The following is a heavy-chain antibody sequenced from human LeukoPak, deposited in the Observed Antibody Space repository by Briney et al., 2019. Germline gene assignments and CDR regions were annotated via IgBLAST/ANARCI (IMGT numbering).Heavy chain of an antibody. Sequence: PGGSLRLPCAASGFTFSNYNMNWVRQAPGKGLEWVSSISSSSSYIYYADSVKGRFTISRDNAENSLFLQMNSLRAEDTAVYYCASMLLGGSGWYNYWGQGTLVTVSS. CDR2: ISSSSSYI. D-gene: IGHD6-19*01. CDR1: GFTFSNYN. V-gene: IGHV3-21*01. J-gene: IGHJ4*02. CDR3: ASMLLGGSGWYNY.